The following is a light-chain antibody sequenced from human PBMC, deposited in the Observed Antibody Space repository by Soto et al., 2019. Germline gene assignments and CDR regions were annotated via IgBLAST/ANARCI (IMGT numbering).Light chain of an antibody. CDR2: DVT. J-gene: IGLJ1*01. CDR1: SSDVGGYNF. V-gene: IGLV2-14*01. CDR3: SSYTSITTYV. Sequence: QPALTQPASVYGLPGQSIPISCTGTSSDVGGYNFVSWYQQHPDKAPKLMIYDVTNRPSGVSNRFSGSKSGNTPSLPISGLQAEDEADYSCSSYTSITTYVFGTGPKVTAL.